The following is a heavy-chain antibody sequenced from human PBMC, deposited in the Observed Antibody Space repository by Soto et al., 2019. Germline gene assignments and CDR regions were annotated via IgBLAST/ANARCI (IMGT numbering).Heavy chain of an antibody. CDR1: GFTFDTYW. CDR3: AXXXGDNSAFFSYGXXX. V-gene: IGHV3-74*01. CDR2: INXDGTIS. J-gene: IGHJ6*02. Sequence: GGSLRLSCAASGFTFDTYWMNWVRXXPGKGPEWLSGINXDGTISSYADSVKGRFTISRDNARNTLSLQXXXXRAXXTAVYXCAXXXGDNSAFFSYGXXXWGQGTXXTVSS. D-gene: IGHD3-10*01.